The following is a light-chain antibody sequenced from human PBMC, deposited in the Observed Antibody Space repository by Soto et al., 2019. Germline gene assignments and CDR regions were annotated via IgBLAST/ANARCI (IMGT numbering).Light chain of an antibody. CDR3: AAWDDSLSAVV. Sequence: QSVLTQPPSASGTPGQRVTISCSGSISNLGSNFIYWYQQLPGAAPKLLISRNNERPSGVPDRFSGSKSGTSASLAISGLRSEDEADYHCAAWDDSLSAVVFGGGNKVTVL. V-gene: IGLV1-47*01. CDR2: RNN. CDR1: ISNLGSNF. J-gene: IGLJ3*02.